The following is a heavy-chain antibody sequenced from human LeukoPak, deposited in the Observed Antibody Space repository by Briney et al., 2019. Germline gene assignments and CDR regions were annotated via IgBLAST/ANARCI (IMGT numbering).Heavy chain of an antibody. CDR3: AREIAVAGLTMYYYYGMDV. CDR1: GGSFSGYY. V-gene: IGHV4-34*01. D-gene: IGHD6-19*01. CDR2: INHSGST. Sequence: PSETLSLTCAVYGGSFSGYYWSWIRQPPGKGLEWIGEINHSGSTNYNPSLKSRVTISVDTSKNQFSLKLSSVTAADTAVYYCAREIAVAGLTMYYYYGMDVWGQGTTVTVSS. J-gene: IGHJ6*02.